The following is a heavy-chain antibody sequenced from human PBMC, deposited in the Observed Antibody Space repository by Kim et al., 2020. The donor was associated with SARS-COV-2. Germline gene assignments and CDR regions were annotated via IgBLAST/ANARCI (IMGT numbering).Heavy chain of an antibody. CDR1: GFTFSSYA. V-gene: IGHV3-30-3*01. Sequence: GGSLRLSCAASGFTFSSYAMHWVRQAPGKGLEWVAVISYDGSNKYYADSVKGRFTISRDNSKNTLYLQMNSLRAEDTAVYYCARGGWLQLFDYWGQGTLVTVSS. CDR3: ARGGWLQLFDY. D-gene: IGHD5-12*01. J-gene: IGHJ4*02. CDR2: ISYDGSNK.